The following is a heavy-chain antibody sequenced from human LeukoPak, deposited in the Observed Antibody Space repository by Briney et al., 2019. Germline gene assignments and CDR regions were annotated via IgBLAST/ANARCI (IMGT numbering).Heavy chain of an antibody. V-gene: IGHV3-53*01. CDR3: ARQCGGDCGWYFDL. J-gene: IGHJ2*01. CDR2: IYSGGST. CDR1: GFTVSSNY. D-gene: IGHD2-21*02. Sequence: PGGSLRLSCAASGFTVSSNYMSWVRQAPGKGLEWVSVIYSGGSTYYADSVKGRFTISRDNSKNTLYLQTNSLRAGDTAVYYCARQCGGDCGWYFDLWGRGTLVTVSS.